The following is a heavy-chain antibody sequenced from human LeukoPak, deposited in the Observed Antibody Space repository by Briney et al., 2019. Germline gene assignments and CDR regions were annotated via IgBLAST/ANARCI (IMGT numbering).Heavy chain of an antibody. D-gene: IGHD3-22*01. CDR2: ISGSGGST. J-gene: IGHJ4*02. CDR1: GFTFSSYA. Sequence: GGSLRLSCAASGFTFSSYAMSWVRQAPGKGLEWVSAISGSGGSTYYADSVKGRFTISRDNSKNTLYLQMNSLRAEDTAVYYCAKVHSRYDSSGYYYFDYWGQGTLVTVSS. CDR3: AKVHSRYDSSGYYYFDY. V-gene: IGHV3-23*01.